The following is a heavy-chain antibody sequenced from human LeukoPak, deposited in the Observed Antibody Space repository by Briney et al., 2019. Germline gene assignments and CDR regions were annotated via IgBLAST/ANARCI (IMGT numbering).Heavy chain of an antibody. CDR1: GLTFSNHE. CDR2: ISSTGSAI. D-gene: IGHD2-15*01. J-gene: IGHJ4*02. Sequence: PGGSLRLSCAVSGLTFSNHEMTWVRQAPGKGLEWISYISSTGSAIYYADSVKGRFTISRDNAKGSLYLQMNSLTTEDTALYYCASDPRPSGGGPLDYWGQGTPVTVSS. V-gene: IGHV3-48*03. CDR3: ASDPRPSGGGPLDY.